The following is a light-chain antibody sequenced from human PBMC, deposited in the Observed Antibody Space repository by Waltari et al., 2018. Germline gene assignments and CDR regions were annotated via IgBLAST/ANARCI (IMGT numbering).Light chain of an antibody. CDR1: NTDVGGSNF. CDR2: DT. CDR3: CSYTRSSTYV. Sequence: QSALSQPASVSGSPGQSITISCRGTNTDVGGSNFFSWYQHYPDKAPKVIIYDTDRPSGVSHRFSGSKFGNTASLTISGLQAEDEADYYCCSYTRSSTYVFGTGTKVTVL. V-gene: IGLV2-14*01. J-gene: IGLJ1*01.